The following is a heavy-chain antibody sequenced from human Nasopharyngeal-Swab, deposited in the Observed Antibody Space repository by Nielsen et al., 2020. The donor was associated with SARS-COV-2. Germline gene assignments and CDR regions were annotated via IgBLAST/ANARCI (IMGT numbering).Heavy chain of an antibody. J-gene: IGHJ4*02. CDR1: VYTFTSYG. Sequence: ASVNVSCKASVYTFTSYGISWVRQAPGQGLEWMGWISAYNGNTNYAQKLQGRVTMTTDTSTSTAYMELRSLRSDDTAVYYCARDMWAVAGNGPDYWGQGTLVTVSS. CDR3: ARDMWAVAGNGPDY. V-gene: IGHV1-18*01. CDR2: ISAYNGNT. D-gene: IGHD6-19*01.